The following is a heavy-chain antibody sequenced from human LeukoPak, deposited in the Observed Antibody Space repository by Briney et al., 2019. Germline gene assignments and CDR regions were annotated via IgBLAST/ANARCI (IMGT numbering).Heavy chain of an antibody. D-gene: IGHD6-13*01. CDR3: AKGPTYSSSLAFDY. CDR2: IRYDGSNK. CDR1: GFTFSSYG. V-gene: IGHV3-30*02. J-gene: IGHJ4*02. Sequence: GGSLRLSCAASGFTFSSYGMHWVRQAPGKGLEWVAFIRYDGSNKYYADSVKGRFTISRDNSKNTLYLQMNSLRAEDTAVYYCAKGPTYSSSLAFDYWGQGTLVTVSS.